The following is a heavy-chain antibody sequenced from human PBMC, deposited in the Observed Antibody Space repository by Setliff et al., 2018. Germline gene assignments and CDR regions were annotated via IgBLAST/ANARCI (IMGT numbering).Heavy chain of an antibody. CDR3: AISTIFGVVSPTPDAFDI. CDR2: ISAYNGNT. J-gene: IGHJ3*02. D-gene: IGHD3-3*01. V-gene: IGHV1-18*04. CDR1: GHTFTSYF. Sequence: ASVKVSCKASGHTFTSYFMQWVRQAPGQGLEWMGWISAYNGNTNYAQKLQGRVTMTTDTSTSTAYMELRSLRSEDTAVYYCAISTIFGVVSPTPDAFDIWGQGTMVTVSS.